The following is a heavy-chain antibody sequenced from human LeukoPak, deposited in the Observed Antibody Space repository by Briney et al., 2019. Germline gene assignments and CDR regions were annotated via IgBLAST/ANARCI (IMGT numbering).Heavy chain of an antibody. J-gene: IGHJ4*02. CDR2: IYPGDSDT. Sequence: GESLKISCEASGYNFDTFWIGWVRQMPGKGLEWMGVIYPGDSDTRFSPSSQGQVTISVDKSLRTAYLQWNSLQASDTAIYYCALREGYWGQGTLVTVSS. V-gene: IGHV5-51*01. CDR1: GYNFDTFW. CDR3: ALREGY.